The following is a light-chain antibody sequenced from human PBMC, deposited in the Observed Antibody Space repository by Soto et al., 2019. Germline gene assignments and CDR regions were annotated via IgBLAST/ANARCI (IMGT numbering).Light chain of an antibody. CDR1: QSVSSRN. Sequence: EIVLTQSPGTVSLSPGERATLSCRSSQSVSSRNLAWYRQKPGKAPSLLIFGASNRATGLPDRFSASGSGTDVNLTISRLEPEDCAVYYCLRYGDSPPEYTFGQGTKLEIK. CDR2: GAS. J-gene: IGKJ2*01. V-gene: IGKV3-20*01. CDR3: LRYGDSPPEYT.